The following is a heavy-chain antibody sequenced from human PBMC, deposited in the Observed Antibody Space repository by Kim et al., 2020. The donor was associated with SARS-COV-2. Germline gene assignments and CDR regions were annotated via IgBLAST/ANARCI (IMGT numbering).Heavy chain of an antibody. CDR3: AKGPGYCSSTSCYRGFDY. V-gene: IGHV3-23*01. CDR1: GFTFSSYA. D-gene: IGHD2-2*02. CDR2: ISGSGGST. Sequence: GGSLRLSCAASGFTFSSYAMSWVRQAPGKGLEWVSAISGSGGSTYYADSVKGRFTISRDNSKNTLYLQMNSLRAEDTAVYYCAKGPGYCSSTSCYRGFDYWGQGTLVTVSS. J-gene: IGHJ4*02.